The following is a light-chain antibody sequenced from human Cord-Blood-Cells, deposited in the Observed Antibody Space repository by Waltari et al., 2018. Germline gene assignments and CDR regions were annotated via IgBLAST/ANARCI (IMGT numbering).Light chain of an antibody. CDR2: EVS. CDR3: SSYAGSNNVV. CDR1: SSDVGGYNY. J-gene: IGLJ2*01. Sequence: SALTQPPSASGSPAQSVTIPSTGTSSDVGGYNYVTWYQQHPGKAPKLMIYEVSKRPSGVPDRFSGSKSGNTASLTVSGLQAEDEADYYCSSYAGSNNVVFGGGTKLTVL. V-gene: IGLV2-8*01.